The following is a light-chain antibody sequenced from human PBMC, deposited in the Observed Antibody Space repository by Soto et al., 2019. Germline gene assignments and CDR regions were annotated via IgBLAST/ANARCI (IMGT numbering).Light chain of an antibody. Sequence: QAVVTQEPSLTVSRGGTVTLTCASGTGAVTSGHYPSWFQQKPGQAPRALIDNTSNKQAWTPARFSGSLLGGKAALTLSGVQPEDEAGYYCLLYYGGPWVFGGGTKLSVL. V-gene: IGLV7-43*01. CDR3: LLYYGGPWV. CDR1: TGAVTSGHY. J-gene: IGLJ3*02. CDR2: NTS.